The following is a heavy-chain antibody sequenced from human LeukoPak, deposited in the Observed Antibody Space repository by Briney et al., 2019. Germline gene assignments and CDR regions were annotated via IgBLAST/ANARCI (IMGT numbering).Heavy chain of an antibody. CDR2: INPNSGGT. Sequence: ASVTVSCKASGYTFTGYYMHWVRQAPGQGLEWMGWINPNSGGTNYAQKFQGRVTMTRDTSISTAYMELSRLRSDDTAVYYCARSRQLGYSSSSPDYWGQGTLVTVSS. CDR1: GYTFTGYY. CDR3: ARSRQLGYSSSSPDY. J-gene: IGHJ4*02. V-gene: IGHV1-2*02. D-gene: IGHD6-6*01.